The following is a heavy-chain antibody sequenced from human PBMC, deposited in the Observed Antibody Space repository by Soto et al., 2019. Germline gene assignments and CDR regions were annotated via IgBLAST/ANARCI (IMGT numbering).Heavy chain of an antibody. D-gene: IGHD1-26*01. V-gene: IGHV1-3*01. Sequence: QVQLVQSGAEVKKPGASVKVSCKASGYTFTSYAMHWVRQAPGQRLEWMGWINAGNGNTKYSQKFQGRVTITRDTSASTAYMELSSLRSEDTAVYYCVRVGIEVGASWGGFDYWGQGTLVTVSS. CDR3: VRVGIEVGASWGGFDY. CDR2: INAGNGNT. J-gene: IGHJ4*02. CDR1: GYTFTSYA.